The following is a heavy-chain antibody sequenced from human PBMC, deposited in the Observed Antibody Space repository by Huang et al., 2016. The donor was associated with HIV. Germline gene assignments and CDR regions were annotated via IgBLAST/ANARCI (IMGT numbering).Heavy chain of an antibody. CDR1: GGSISTPY. CDR2: IDYRGST. V-gene: IGHV4-59*11. J-gene: IGHJ4*02. CDR3: ARDHHDFWRGYRRMYFFDH. Sequence: QVQLQESGPGLVKPSETLSLTCTVSGGSISTPYWSWIRQPPGKGLEWIGSIDYRGSTNYSPSLKSRVTILLGKSKNQFSLRVNSVTAADTAMYYCARDHHDFWRGYRRMYFFDHWGQGTLVTVSS. D-gene: IGHD3-3*01.